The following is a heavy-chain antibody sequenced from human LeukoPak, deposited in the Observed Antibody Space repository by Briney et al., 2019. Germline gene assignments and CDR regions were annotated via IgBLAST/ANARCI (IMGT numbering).Heavy chain of an antibody. CDR2: IIPIFGTA. CDR3: ARGNSSSYNPPFDY. J-gene: IGHJ4*02. Sequence: GASVKVSCKASGGTFSSYAISWVRQAPGQGLEWMGGIIPIFGTANYAQKFQGRVTITADESTSTAYMELSSLRSEDTAVYYCARGNSSSYNPPFDYWGQGTLVTVSS. D-gene: IGHD6-13*01. CDR1: GGTFSSYA. V-gene: IGHV1-69*13.